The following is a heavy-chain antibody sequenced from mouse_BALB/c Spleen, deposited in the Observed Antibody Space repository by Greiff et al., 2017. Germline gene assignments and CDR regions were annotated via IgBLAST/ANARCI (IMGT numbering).Heavy chain of an antibody. Sequence: EVQGVESGGGLVQPGGSMKLSCVASGFTFSNYWMNWVRQSPEKGLEWVAEIRLKSNNYATHYAESVKGRFTISRDDSKSSVYLQMNNLRAEGTGIYYCTTEDPITGNYAMDYWGQGTSVTVSS. J-gene: IGHJ4*01. CDR2: IRLKSNNYAT. CDR3: TTEDPITGNYAMDY. V-gene: IGHV6-6*02. CDR1: GFTFSNYW. D-gene: IGHD4-1*01.